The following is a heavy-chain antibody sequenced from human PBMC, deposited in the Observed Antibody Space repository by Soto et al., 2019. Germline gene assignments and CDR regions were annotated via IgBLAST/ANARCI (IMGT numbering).Heavy chain of an antibody. CDR3: AKVPLVLPLGFDY. Sequence: GGSLRLSCASSGLTFSNYVMSGVRQAPGKGLEWVSSISGSGDNTYYADSVKGRFTISRDNSKNTLFLQMNSLRAEDTALYYCAKVPLVLPLGFDYWGQGTLVTVSS. CDR1: GLTFSNYV. V-gene: IGHV3-23*01. CDR2: ISGSGDNT. J-gene: IGHJ4*02.